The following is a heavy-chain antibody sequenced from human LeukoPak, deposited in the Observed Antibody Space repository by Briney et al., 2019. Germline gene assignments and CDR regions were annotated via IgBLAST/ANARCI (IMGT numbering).Heavy chain of an antibody. V-gene: IGHV1-18*01. D-gene: IGHD3-22*01. CDR3: ARDWPRTYYYDSSGYPLPDY. Sequence: ASVKVSCKASGYTFTSYGISWVRQAPGQGLEWMGWISAYYGNTNYAQKLQGRVTMTTDTSTSTAYMELRSLRSDDTAVYYCARDWPRTYYYDSSGYPLPDYWGQGTLVTVSS. CDR2: ISAYYGNT. CDR1: GYTFTSYG. J-gene: IGHJ4*02.